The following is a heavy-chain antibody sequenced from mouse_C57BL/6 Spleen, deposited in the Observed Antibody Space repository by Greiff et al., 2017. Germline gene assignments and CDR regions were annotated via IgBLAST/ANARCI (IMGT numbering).Heavy chain of an antibody. CDR1: GYTFTSYW. Sequence: VQLQQPGAELVKPGASVKLSCKASGYTFTSYWMQWVKQRPGQGLEWIGEIDPSDSYTNYNQKVKGKATLTVDTSSSTAYMQLSSLTSEDSAVYYCARRAFFDYWGQGTTLTVSS. CDR3: ARRAFFDY. CDR2: IDPSDSYT. J-gene: IGHJ2*01. D-gene: IGHD3-3*01. V-gene: IGHV1-50*01.